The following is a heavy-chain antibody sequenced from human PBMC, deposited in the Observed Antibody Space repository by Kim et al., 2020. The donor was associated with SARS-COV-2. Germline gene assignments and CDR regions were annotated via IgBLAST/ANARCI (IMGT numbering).Heavy chain of an antibody. V-gene: IGHV3-30*04. CDR3: ARDSSPTLEELAGGINWFDP. CDR1: GFTFSSYA. Sequence: GGSLRLSCAASGFTFSSYAMHWVRQAPGKGLEWVAVISYDGSNKYYADSVKGRFTISRDNSKNTLYLQMNSLRAEDTAVYYCARDSSPTLEELAGGINWFDPWGHGTLVTVSS. J-gene: IGHJ5*02. CDR2: ISYDGSNK. D-gene: IGHD3-10*01.